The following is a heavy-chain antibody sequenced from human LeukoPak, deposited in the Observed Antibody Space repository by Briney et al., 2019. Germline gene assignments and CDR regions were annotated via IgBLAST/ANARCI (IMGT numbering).Heavy chain of an antibody. CDR1: GGSFSDHY. Sequence: PSETLSLTCAVYGGSFSDHYWSWIRQPPGKGLEWIGEINHSGSTNCNPSLKSRVTISIDTSKNQFSLKLSSVTAADTAVYYCARDREVELFSDNCFDPWGQGTLVTVSS. J-gene: IGHJ5*02. CDR3: ARDREVELFSDNCFDP. D-gene: IGHD3-10*01. V-gene: IGHV4-34*01. CDR2: INHSGST.